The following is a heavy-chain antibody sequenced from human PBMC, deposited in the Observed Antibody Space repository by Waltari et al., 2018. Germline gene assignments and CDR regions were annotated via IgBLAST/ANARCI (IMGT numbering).Heavy chain of an antibody. CDR1: GGSISSYY. D-gene: IGHD3-3*01. J-gene: IGHJ4*02. V-gene: IGHV4-59*08. CDR3: ARGDFWSGYCYFDC. Sequence: QVQLQESGPGLVKPSETLSLTCTVSGGSISSYYWTWIRQPPGKGLEWIGYIYNSGTTDYNPSLKRRVTISEDTSKNQFSLKLDSVTAADTAVYYCARGDFWSGYCYFDCWGQGTLVTVSS. CDR2: IYNSGTT.